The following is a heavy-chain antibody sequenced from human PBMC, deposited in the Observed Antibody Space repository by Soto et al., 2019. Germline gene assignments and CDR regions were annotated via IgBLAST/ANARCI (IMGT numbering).Heavy chain of an antibody. CDR1: GFTFRGYG. CDR2: ISYDGSIK. CDR3: ANSEYSRYKNLDV. J-gene: IGHJ6*02. Sequence: GGSLRLSCAASGFTFRGYGMHWVRQAPGRGLEWVALISYDGSIKYYADSVRGRFTISRDNSKNTLYLQMNSLRAEDTAVYYCANSEYSRYKNLDVWGQGTTVTVSS. V-gene: IGHV3-30*18. D-gene: IGHD2-2*02.